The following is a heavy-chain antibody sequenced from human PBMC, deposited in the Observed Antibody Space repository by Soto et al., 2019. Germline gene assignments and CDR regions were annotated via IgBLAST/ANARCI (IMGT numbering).Heavy chain of an antibody. CDR2: IYYSGST. Sequence: SETLSLTCTVSGGSISSGDYYWSWIRQPPGKGLEWIGYIYYSGSTYYNPSLKSRVTISVDTSKNQFSLKLSSVTAADTAVYYCARPNDYGVAFDIWGQGTMVTVSS. D-gene: IGHD4-17*01. V-gene: IGHV4-30-4*01. J-gene: IGHJ3*02. CDR3: ARPNDYGVAFDI. CDR1: GGSISSGDYY.